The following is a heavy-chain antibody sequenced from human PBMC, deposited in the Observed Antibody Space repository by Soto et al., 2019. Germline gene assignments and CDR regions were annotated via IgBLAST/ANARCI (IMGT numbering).Heavy chain of an antibody. CDR1: GYSFATSA. CDR3: ARASGRSKLLPYYFDP. CDR2: INPATGDT. Sequence: QVRLVQSGAEVQKPGASVRISCQASGYSFATSAIHWVRQAPGQSREWMGWINPATGDTKYSHNVRGRVTFALDASATAVYMDLRSLSSHDTAVYYCARASGRSKLLPYYFDPWGRGTLVTVSS. V-gene: IGHV1-3*01. D-gene: IGHD3-10*01. J-gene: IGHJ5*02.